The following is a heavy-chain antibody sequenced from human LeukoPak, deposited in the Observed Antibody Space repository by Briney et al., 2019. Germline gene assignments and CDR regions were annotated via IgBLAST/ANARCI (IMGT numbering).Heavy chain of an antibody. D-gene: IGHD1-1*01. CDR3: VRHSGGVYGSSDS. V-gene: IGHV3-30*03. CDR1: GFTFSSYG. CDR2: ISYDGSNK. J-gene: IGHJ4*02. Sequence: GGSLRLSCAASGFTFSSYGMHWLRHAPGKRLEEVAVISYDGSNKYYADSVKGRFTISKDSSKNTLQMNSLRAEDTAVYYCVRHSGGVYGSSDSWGQGTLVTVSS.